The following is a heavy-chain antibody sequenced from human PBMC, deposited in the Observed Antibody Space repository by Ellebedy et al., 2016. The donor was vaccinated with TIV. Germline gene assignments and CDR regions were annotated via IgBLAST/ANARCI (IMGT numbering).Heavy chain of an antibody. CDR2: ISGSGDST. Sequence: GGSLRLXXVASGFTFTTYAMSWVRQAPGKGLEWVSAISGSGDSTYYVDSVKGRFTISRDNSKNTLFLQMNSLRAEDTAVYYCAREIFLWSLGNYYYGMDVWGHGTTVIVSS. CDR3: AREIFLWSLGNYYYGMDV. D-gene: IGHD3-10*01. CDR1: GFTFTTYA. V-gene: IGHV3-23*01. J-gene: IGHJ6*02.